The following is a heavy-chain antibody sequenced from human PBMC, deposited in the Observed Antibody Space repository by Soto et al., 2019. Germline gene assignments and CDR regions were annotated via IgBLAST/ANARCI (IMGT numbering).Heavy chain of an antibody. CDR2: IYSGGST. Sequence: EVQLVESGGGLIQPGGSLRLSCAASGFNVSSNYMSWVRQAPGKGLEWLSVIYSGGSTYYAESVKGRFTISRDNSKNTLNLQMNALRVEDTAVYYCASGPHLGISTSWGQGTLVTVSS. V-gene: IGHV3-53*01. CDR3: ASGPHLGISTS. CDR1: GFNVSSNY. D-gene: IGHD2-2*01. J-gene: IGHJ4*02.